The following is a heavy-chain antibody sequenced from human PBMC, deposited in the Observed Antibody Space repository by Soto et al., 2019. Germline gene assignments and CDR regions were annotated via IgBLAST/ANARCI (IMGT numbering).Heavy chain of an antibody. Sequence: ASVKVSCKVSGYTLTELSMHWVRQAPGKGLEWMGGFDPEDGETIYAQKFQGRVTMTEDTSTDTAYMELSSLRSEDTAEYYCATDRYYYDSSGYYLGYWGQGTLVTVSS. D-gene: IGHD3-22*01. CDR1: GYTLTELS. CDR2: FDPEDGET. CDR3: ATDRYYYDSSGYYLGY. J-gene: IGHJ4*02. V-gene: IGHV1-24*01.